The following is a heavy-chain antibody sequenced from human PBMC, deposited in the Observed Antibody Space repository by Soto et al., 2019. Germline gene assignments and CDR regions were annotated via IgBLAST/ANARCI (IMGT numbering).Heavy chain of an antibody. CDR1: GGTFSSYA. CDR3: ARDDSSGYYYYYYYGMDV. D-gene: IGHD3-22*01. CDR2: IIPIFGTA. V-gene: IGHV1-69*01. J-gene: IGHJ6*02. Sequence: QVQLVQSGAEVKKPGSSVKVSCKASGGTFSSYAISWVRQAPGQGLEWMGGIIPIFGTANYAQQFQGRVTITADDSTSTDYMELRSLRSEDTAVYYCARDDSSGYYYYYYYGMDVWGQGTTVTVSS.